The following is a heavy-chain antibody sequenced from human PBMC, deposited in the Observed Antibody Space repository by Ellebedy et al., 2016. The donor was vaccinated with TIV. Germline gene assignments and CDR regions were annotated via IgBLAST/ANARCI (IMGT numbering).Heavy chain of an antibody. J-gene: IGHJ4*02. Sequence: AASVKVSCKASGYTFTSYYMHWVRQAPGQGLEWMGIINPSGGSTTYAQKLQGRVTMTRDTSTSTVFMELSSLRSEDTAVYYCARARSSGWLHTPDYWGQGTLVTVSS. D-gene: IGHD6-19*01. V-gene: IGHV1-46*04. CDR1: GYTFTSYY. CDR3: ARARSSGWLHTPDY. CDR2: INPSGGST.